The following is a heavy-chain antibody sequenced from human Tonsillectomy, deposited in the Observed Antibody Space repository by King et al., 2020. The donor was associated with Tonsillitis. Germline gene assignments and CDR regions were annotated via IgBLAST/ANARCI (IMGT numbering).Heavy chain of an antibody. J-gene: IGHJ4*02. CDR2: ISFDGNSK. CDR3: ARGIATADPLDY. Sequence: HVQLVESGGGVVQPGRSLRLSCAASGFTLSSYAIHWVRQAPGKGLDWLAVISFDGNSKFYADSVKGRFTISRDNSKNTLYLQMNSLRREDTAVYYCARGIATADPLDYWGQGTLVTVSS. V-gene: IGHV3-30*04. CDR1: GFTLSSYA. D-gene: IGHD6-13*01.